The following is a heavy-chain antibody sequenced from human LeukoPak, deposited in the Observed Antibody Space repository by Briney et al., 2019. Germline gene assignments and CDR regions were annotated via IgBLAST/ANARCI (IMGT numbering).Heavy chain of an antibody. Sequence: SETLSLTCTVSGGSISGYYLNWIRLPPGKGLEWIGYIYYSGDTNYNFSLKSRVTISLDTPKNQFSLKLSSVTAADTAVYYCARDSAASPFDSWGQGTLVTVSS. V-gene: IGHV4-59*13. CDR3: ARDSAASPFDS. CDR1: GGSISGYY. J-gene: IGHJ4*02. D-gene: IGHD6-25*01. CDR2: IYYSGDT.